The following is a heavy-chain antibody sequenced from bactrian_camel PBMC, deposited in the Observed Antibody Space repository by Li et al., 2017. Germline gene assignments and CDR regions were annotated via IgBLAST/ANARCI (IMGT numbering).Heavy chain of an antibody. J-gene: IGHJ6*01. V-gene: IGHV3S54*01. CDR3: AAGGLEHAA. CDR2: IRAGSNST. Sequence: HVQLVESGGGSVQAGGSLRLSCAASGYFSSNTCVAWFRQAPGKEREVVARIRAGSNSTYTADSVKGRFAISQDIARNTVYLQMNSLKFEDTAMYYCAAGGLEHAAWGRGTQVTVS. D-gene: IGHD7*01. CDR1: GYFSSNTC.